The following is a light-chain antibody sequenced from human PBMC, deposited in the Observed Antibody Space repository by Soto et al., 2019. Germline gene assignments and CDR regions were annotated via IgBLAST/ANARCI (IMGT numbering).Light chain of an antibody. CDR1: QGINNY. CDR2: GAS. CDR3: QQYSDYPLT. Sequence: DIQMTQSPSSLSASVGDRVTITCRASQGINNYLAWFQQKPGKVPKSLIYGASRLQTGVPSRFSGSRSGTDFTLTISSLQPEDFAIYYCQQYSDYPLTFGGGTKVEIK. V-gene: IGKV1-16*01. J-gene: IGKJ4*01.